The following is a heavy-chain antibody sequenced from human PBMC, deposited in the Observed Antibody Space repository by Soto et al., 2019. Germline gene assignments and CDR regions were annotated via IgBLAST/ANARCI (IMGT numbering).Heavy chain of an antibody. J-gene: IGHJ6*02. Sequence: ASVKVSCKASGYTFTSYYMHWVRQAPGQGLEWMGIINPSGGSTSYAQKFQGRVTMTRDTSTSTVYMELSSLRSEDTAVYYCARGMIAAAGTLDYYGMDVWGQGTTVTVSS. CDR2: INPSGGST. CDR3: ARGMIAAAGTLDYYGMDV. CDR1: GYTFTSYY. D-gene: IGHD6-13*01. V-gene: IGHV1-46*01.